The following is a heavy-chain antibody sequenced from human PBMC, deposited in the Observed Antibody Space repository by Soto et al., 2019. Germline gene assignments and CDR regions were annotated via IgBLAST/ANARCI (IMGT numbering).Heavy chain of an antibody. CDR1: GLTISGYS. D-gene: IGHD1-26*01. Sequence: QAGGSLRLSCAASGLTISGYSMSWVRQAPGKGLEWVSAFSGRSGKTYYADSVKGRFTISGDDSRNTLSLQMNSLRAEDTALYYCAKSYGKTSDGVASWGQGTLVTVSS. CDR3: AKSYGKTSDGVAS. J-gene: IGHJ4*02. V-gene: IGHV3-23*01. CDR2: FSGRSGKT.